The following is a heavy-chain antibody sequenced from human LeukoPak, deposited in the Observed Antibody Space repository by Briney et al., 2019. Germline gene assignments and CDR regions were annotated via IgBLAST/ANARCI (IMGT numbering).Heavy chain of an antibody. D-gene: IGHD3-10*01. CDR3: ARDRITMVRGVSSYYYGMDV. Sequence: GRSLRLSCAASGFTFSSCAMHWVRQAPGKGLEWVAVISYDGSNKYYADSVKGRFTISRDNSKNTLYLQMNSLRAEDTAVYYCARDRITMVRGVSSYYYGMDVWGQGTTVTVSS. V-gene: IGHV3-30-3*01. CDR1: GFTFSSCA. CDR2: ISYDGSNK. J-gene: IGHJ6*02.